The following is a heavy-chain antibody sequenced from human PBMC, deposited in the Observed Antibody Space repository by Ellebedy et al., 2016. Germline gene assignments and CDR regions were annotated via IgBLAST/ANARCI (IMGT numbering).Heavy chain of an antibody. D-gene: IGHD3-3*01. Sequence: GSLRLSXAVSSVSISSGNWWNWVRPPPGKGLGWLGEIFHSGTTNYNPSLKSRITISLDTSKNQFSLNLSSVTAADTAVYYCARLEGFWGGYYNYYMDVWGQGTTVTVSS. J-gene: IGHJ6*03. CDR1: SVSISSGNW. CDR2: IFHSGTT. V-gene: IGHV4-4*02. CDR3: ARLEGFWGGYYNYYMDV.